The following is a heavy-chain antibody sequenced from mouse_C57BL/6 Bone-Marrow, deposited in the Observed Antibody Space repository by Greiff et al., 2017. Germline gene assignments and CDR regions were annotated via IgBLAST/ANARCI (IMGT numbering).Heavy chain of an antibody. J-gene: IGHJ2*01. CDR2: IYPRSGNT. CDR3: ARGKLYYYGSSRFDY. D-gene: IGHD1-1*01. CDR1: GYTFTSYG. Sequence: QVQLQQSGAELARPGASVKLSCKASGYTFTSYGISWVKQRTGQGLEWIGEIYPRSGNTYYNEKFKGKATLTADKSSSTAYMELRSLTSEDSAVYFCARGKLYYYGSSRFDYWGQGTTLTVSS. V-gene: IGHV1-81*01.